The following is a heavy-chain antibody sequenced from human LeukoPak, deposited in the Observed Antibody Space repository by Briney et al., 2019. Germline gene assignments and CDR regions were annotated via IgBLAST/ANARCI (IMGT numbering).Heavy chain of an antibody. Sequence: PSETLSLTCTVSSGSISSSNYYWGWIRQPPGKGLEWIGSIYYSGSIYYNPSLKSRVTISVDTSKNQFSLKLTSVTAADTAVYYCARQRGYCSGGSCYGMFDYWGQGTLVTVSS. V-gene: IGHV4-39*01. CDR1: SGSISSSNYY. J-gene: IGHJ4*02. D-gene: IGHD2-15*01. CDR3: ARQRGYCSGGSCYGMFDY. CDR2: IYYSGSI.